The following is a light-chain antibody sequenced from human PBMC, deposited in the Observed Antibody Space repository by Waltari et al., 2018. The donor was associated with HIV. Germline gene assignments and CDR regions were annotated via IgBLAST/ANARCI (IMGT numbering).Light chain of an antibody. J-gene: IGLJ2*01. CDR1: SSNIGSNT. CDR2: SNN. CDR3: AAWDGSLNGRVV. V-gene: IGLV1-44*01. Sequence: QSVLTQPPSASGTPGPRVTIPCSGSSSNIGSNTVNWYQQLPGTAPKLLIYSNNQRPSGVPDRFSGSKSGTSASLAISGLQSEDEADYYCAAWDGSLNGRVVFGGGTKLTVL.